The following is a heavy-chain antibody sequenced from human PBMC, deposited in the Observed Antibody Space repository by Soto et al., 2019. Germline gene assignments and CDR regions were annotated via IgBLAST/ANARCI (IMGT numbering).Heavy chain of an antibody. J-gene: IGHJ6*02. CDR2: IFYTGST. CDR3: ARARYYGSGSGYGLDV. V-gene: IGHV4-61*08. D-gene: IGHD3-10*01. Sequence: QVQLQESGPGLVKPSETLSLTCTVSGGSVSGGDYYWNWIRQPPGKGLEWIAYIFYTGSTNYNPHLKSRVTISXXTXRXXFSLRLSSVTAADTAVYYCARARYYGSGSGYGLDVWGQGTTVTVSS. CDR1: GGSVSGGDYY.